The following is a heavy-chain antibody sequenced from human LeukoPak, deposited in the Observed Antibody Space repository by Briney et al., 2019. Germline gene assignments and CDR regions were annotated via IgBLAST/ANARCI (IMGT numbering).Heavy chain of an antibody. CDR1: GGSVSSSSYY. J-gene: IGHJ4*02. Sequence: SETLSLTCAVSGGSVSSSSYYWGWIRQPPGKGLEWIGSIYYSGSTYYNPSLKSRVTISVDTSKNQFSLKLSSVTAADTAVYYCAREGNYYDSSGYPILFDYWGQGTLVTVSS. CDR2: IYYSGST. D-gene: IGHD3-22*01. V-gene: IGHV4-39*07. CDR3: AREGNYYDSSGYPILFDY.